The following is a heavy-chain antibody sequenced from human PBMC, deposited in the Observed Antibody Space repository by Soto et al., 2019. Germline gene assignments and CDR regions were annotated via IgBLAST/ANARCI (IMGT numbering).Heavy chain of an antibody. CDR2: ITGSGGAM. V-gene: IGHV3-48*03. J-gene: IGHJ4*02. D-gene: IGHD2-21*01. CDR3: AKVAPFILGSPF. CDR1: GFAFSGSE. Sequence: PGGSLRLSCTASGFAFSGSEMNWFRQAPGKGLEWVAYITGSGGAMFHADSLKGRFSISRDNAKNSLFLEMNNLTADDAGVYYCAKVAPFILGSPFWGQGTLVTVSS.